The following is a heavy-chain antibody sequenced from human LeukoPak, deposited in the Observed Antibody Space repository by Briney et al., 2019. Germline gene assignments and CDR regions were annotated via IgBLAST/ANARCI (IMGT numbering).Heavy chain of an antibody. V-gene: IGHV3-53*01. Sequence: PGGSLRLSCAASGFSFSSYSINWVRQAPGKGLEWVSVIYSGGSTYYADSVKGRFTISRDNSKNTLYLQMNSLRAEDTAVYYCAGPTVTTASGAFDIWGQGTMVTVSS. D-gene: IGHD4-17*01. CDR2: IYSGGST. CDR1: GFSFSSYS. J-gene: IGHJ3*02. CDR3: AGPTVTTASGAFDI.